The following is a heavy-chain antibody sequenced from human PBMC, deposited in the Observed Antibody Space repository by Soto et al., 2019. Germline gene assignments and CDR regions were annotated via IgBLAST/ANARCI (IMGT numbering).Heavy chain of an antibody. D-gene: IGHD2-15*01. CDR3: ARSQGGSSSLDIYYYYYYGMDV. CDR2: IIPIFGTA. Sequence: QVQLVQSGAEVKKPGSSVKVSCKAPGGTFSSYAISWVRQAPGQGLEWMGGIIPIFGTANYAQKFQGRVTITADEPTSTGYMELSSLRSEDTAVYYCARSQGGSSSLDIYYYYYYGMDVWGQGTTVTVSS. V-gene: IGHV1-69*01. J-gene: IGHJ6*02. CDR1: GGTFSSYA.